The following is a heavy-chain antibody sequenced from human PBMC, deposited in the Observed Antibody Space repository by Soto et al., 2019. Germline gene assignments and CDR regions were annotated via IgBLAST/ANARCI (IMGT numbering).Heavy chain of an antibody. CDR2: IYSAGTT. J-gene: IGHJ4*02. V-gene: IGHV3-66*04. Sequence: VQLVESGGGLVQPGGSLRLSCAASGFSVSSNYMTWVRQAPGQGLECVSVIYSAGTTDYADSVRGRFTISRDESKNTLYLQMNNLGAEDTAVYYCARRHFYGSDWGQGTLVTVSS. CDR1: GFSVSSNY. D-gene: IGHD3-10*01. CDR3: ARRHFYGSD.